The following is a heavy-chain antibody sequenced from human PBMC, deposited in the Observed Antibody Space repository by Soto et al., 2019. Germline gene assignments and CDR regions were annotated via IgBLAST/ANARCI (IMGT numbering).Heavy chain of an antibody. V-gene: IGHV3-30*18. CDR3: ANLAGYSYGDYFDY. CDR2: ISYDGSNK. D-gene: IGHD5-18*01. J-gene: IGHJ4*02. CDR1: GFTFSSYV. Sequence: VGSLRLSCAASGFTFSSYVIHWVRQAPGKGLEWVAVISYDGSNKYYADSVKGRFTISRDNSKNTLYLQMNSLRAEDTAVYYCANLAGYSYGDYFDYWGQGTLVTVSS.